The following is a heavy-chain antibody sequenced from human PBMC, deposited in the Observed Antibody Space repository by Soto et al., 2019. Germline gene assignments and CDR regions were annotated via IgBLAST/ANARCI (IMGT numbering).Heavy chain of an antibody. D-gene: IGHD2-2*01. J-gene: IGHJ4*02. Sequence: GGSLRLFCAASGFTLSNYWMHWARQAPGKGLVWVSRISSDGSSTNYADSVKGRFTISRDNAKNTLHLQMNSLRAEDTAVYYCARVPYCSSSSCYSYFDSWGQGTLVTVSS. V-gene: IGHV3-74*01. CDR2: ISSDGSST. CDR3: ARVPYCSSSSCYSYFDS. CDR1: GFTLSNYW.